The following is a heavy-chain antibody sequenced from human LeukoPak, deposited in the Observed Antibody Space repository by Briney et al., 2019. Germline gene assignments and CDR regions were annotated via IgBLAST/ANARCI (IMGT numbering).Heavy chain of an antibody. J-gene: IGHJ4*02. V-gene: IGHV4-34*01. D-gene: IGHD5-24*01. CDR3: ASHLEMATTGNFGY. CDR1: GGSFSGYY. Sequence: SETLSLTCAVYGGSFSGYYWSWIRQPPGKGLEWIGEINHSGSTSYNPSLKSRVTISVDTSKNQFSLKLSSVTAADTAVYYRASHLEMATTGNFGYWGQGTLVTVSS. CDR2: INHSGST.